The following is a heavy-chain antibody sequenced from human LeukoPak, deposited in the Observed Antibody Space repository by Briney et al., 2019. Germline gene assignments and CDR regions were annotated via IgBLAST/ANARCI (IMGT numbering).Heavy chain of an antibody. Sequence: PSETLSLTCSVTGGSSKSFYWSWILQPPGKGLECIGYIHSNGGANYNPSLKSRVTMSVDTSKNQFSLKLNSVTAADSAVYSCARHVSGIYGSRGDFDYWGQGTLVTVSS. CDR1: GGSSKSFY. CDR2: IHSNGGA. J-gene: IGHJ4*02. CDR3: ARHVSGIYGSRGDFDY. D-gene: IGHD3-10*01. V-gene: IGHV4-59*08.